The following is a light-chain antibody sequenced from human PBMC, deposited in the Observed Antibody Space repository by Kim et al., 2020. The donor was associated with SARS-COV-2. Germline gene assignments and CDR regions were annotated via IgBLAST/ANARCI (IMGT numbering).Light chain of an antibody. Sequence: QSVKISCSGSSSNIGSDYVSWYQQITGTAPKLLIYRNNQRPSGVPDPFSGSTAVTSAQQAISGLRSEDVADYYCAAGDDSLSGFVVFGGGTKLT. J-gene: IGLJ2*01. CDR2: RNN. CDR1: SSNIGSDY. V-gene: IGLV1-47*01. CDR3: AAGDDSLSGFVV.